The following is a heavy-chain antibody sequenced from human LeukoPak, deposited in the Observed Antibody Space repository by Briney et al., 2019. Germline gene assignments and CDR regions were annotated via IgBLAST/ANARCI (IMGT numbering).Heavy chain of an antibody. CDR1: GFTVSSNY. V-gene: IGHV3-66*01. CDR3: ARDTLVPDGFDL. CDR2: FYPGGTT. D-gene: IGHD6-13*01. J-gene: IGHJ3*01. Sequence: GSLRLSCAASGFTVSSNYMIWVRQPPGMGLEWVSVFYPGGTTYYADSVKGRFSISRDNSKSIVSLQMNSLRAEDTAVYYCARDTLVPDGFDLWGQGTMVTVSS.